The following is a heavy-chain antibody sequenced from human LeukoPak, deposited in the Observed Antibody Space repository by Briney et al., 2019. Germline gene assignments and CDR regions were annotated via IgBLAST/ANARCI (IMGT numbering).Heavy chain of an antibody. D-gene: IGHD4-17*01. CDR3: ARDNGASRKEAEYFQH. CDR1: GFTFSSYW. CDR2: IKQDGSEK. Sequence: GGSLRLSCAASGFTFSSYWMSWVRQAPGKGLEWVANIKQDGSEKYYVDSVKGRFTISRDNAKNSLYLQMNSLRAEHTAVYYCARDNGASRKEAEYFQHWGQGTLVTVSS. V-gene: IGHV3-7*01. J-gene: IGHJ1*01.